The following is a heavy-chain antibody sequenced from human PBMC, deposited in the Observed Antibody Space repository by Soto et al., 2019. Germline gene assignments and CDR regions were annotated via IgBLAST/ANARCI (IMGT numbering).Heavy chain of an antibody. CDR3: ATYFASGRYYHFAS. D-gene: IGHD3-10*01. CDR1: GFTFINYV. V-gene: IGHV3-23*01. Sequence: EVQVLESGGGLVPPGGSLRLSCTASGFTFINYVMTWVRQAPGTGLEWVSSISGDGRTTFYADSVRGRFNISRDNSRNTVSLAVNSLRAEDTALYFCATYFASGRYYHFASLGQGTLVTVSS. J-gene: IGHJ4*02. CDR2: ISGDGRTT.